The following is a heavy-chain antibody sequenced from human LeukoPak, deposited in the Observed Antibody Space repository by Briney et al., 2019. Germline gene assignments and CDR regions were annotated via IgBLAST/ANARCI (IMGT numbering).Heavy chain of an antibody. V-gene: IGHV4-38-2*02. CDR2: IYHRGST. CDR3: ARFFGGFDY. J-gene: IGHJ4*02. D-gene: IGHD3-16*01. Sequence: PSETLSLTCTVSGYSISSGYYWGWIRQPPGKGLEWIGSIYHRGSTNYNPSLKSRVTISVDTSKNQFSLKLSSVTAADTAVYYCARFFGGFDYWGQGTLVTVSS. CDR1: GYSISSGYY.